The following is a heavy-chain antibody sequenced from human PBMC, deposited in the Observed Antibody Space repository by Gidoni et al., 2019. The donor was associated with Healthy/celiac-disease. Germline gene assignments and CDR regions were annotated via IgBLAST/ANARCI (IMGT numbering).Heavy chain of an antibody. Sequence: EVQLVESGGGLVKPGRSLRLSCTASGFTFGDYAMSWFRQAPGKGLEWVGFIRSKAYGGTTEYAASVKGRFTISRDDSKSIAYLQMNSLKTEDTAVYYCHFEEDIVVVPAAIRQSGDYWGQGTLVTVSS. D-gene: IGHD2-2*02. CDR3: HFEEDIVVVPAAIRQSGDY. J-gene: IGHJ4*02. V-gene: IGHV3-49*05. CDR1: GFTFGDYA. CDR2: IRSKAYGGTT.